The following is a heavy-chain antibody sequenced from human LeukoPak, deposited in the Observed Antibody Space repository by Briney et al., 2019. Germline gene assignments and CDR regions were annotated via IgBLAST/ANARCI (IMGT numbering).Heavy chain of an antibody. CDR2: MNPNSGNT. CDR3: ARGPLFGVVIGPLIDY. D-gene: IGHD3-3*01. CDR1: GYTFTSYD. V-gene: IGHV1-8*01. Sequence: ASAKVSCKASGYTFTSYDINWVRQATGQGLEWMGWMNPNSGNTGYAQKFQGRVTMTRNTSISTAYMELSSLRSEDTAVYYCARGPLFGVVIGPLIDYWGQGTLVTVSS. J-gene: IGHJ4*02.